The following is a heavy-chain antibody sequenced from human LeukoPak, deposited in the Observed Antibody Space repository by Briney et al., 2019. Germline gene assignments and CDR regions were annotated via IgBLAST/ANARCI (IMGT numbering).Heavy chain of an antibody. CDR1: GGSFSGYY. J-gene: IGHJ4*02. Sequence: SETLSLTCAVYGGSFSGYYGSWIRQPPGKGLEWIGYTYYSGSTNYNPSLKSRVTISVDTSKNQFSLKLSSVTAADTAVYYCARGFGEEMATMHYFDYWGQGTLVTVSS. CDR2: TYYSGST. CDR3: ARGFGEEMATMHYFDY. V-gene: IGHV4-59*01. D-gene: IGHD5-24*01.